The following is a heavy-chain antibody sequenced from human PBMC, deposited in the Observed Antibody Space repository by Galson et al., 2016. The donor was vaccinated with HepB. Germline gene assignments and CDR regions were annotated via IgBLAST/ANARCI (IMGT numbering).Heavy chain of an antibody. Sequence: SLRLSCAASGFTVSSTYMNWVRQAPGKGLEWVAIIRHDGKEKHYAASVTGRFTISRDNGDNSLYLQMHSLRVEDTAVYYCARDVPSDSWGAFDIWGQGTMVTVSS. CDR3: ARDVPSDSWGAFDI. CDR2: IRHDGKEK. V-gene: IGHV3-7*03. J-gene: IGHJ3*02. D-gene: IGHD3-16*01. CDR1: GFTVSSTY.